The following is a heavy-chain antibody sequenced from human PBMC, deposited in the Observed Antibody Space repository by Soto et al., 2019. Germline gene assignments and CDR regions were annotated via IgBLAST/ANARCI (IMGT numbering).Heavy chain of an antibody. CDR2: ISGSDSST. CDR1: GFTFSSYA. CDR3: ATGGAQYYDILTGFDY. D-gene: IGHD3-9*01. J-gene: IGHJ4*02. V-gene: IGHV3-23*01. Sequence: GGSLRLSCAASGFTFSSYAMSWVRQAPGKGLEWVSLISGSDSSTYYADSVKGRFAISRDNSKNTLYLQMNSLRAEDTALYYCATGGAQYYDILTGFDYWGKGTLVTVSS.